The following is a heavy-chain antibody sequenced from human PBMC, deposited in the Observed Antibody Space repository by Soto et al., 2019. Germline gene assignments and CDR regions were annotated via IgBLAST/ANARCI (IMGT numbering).Heavy chain of an antibody. J-gene: IGHJ4*02. V-gene: IGHV3-23*01. CDR2: ISYSGGNT. Sequence: PGGSLRLSCAASGFTFSSYGMHWVRQAPGKGLEWVSAISYSGGNTYYADSVKGRFTISRDNSKNTLYLQMNSLRAEDTAVYYCAKDDARMVRGVITYYWGQGPLVTVSS. CDR3: AKDDARMVRGVITYY. D-gene: IGHD3-10*01. CDR1: GFTFSSYG.